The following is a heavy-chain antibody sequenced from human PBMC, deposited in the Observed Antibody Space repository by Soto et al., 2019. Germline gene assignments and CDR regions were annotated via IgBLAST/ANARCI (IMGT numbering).Heavy chain of an antibody. J-gene: IGHJ6*02. CDR3: ARHVCSTTNCYYYYYHGMEV. D-gene: IGHD2-2*01. CDR1: GGSISSSGCY. CDR2: IDYSGNT. Sequence: SETLSLTCTVSGGSISSSGCYWGWIRQPPGKGLEWIGNIDYSGNTYYNPSLKSRVTISADTSKNQFSLKLTSVTAADTAVYYCARHVCSTTNCYYYYYHGMEVWGQGTTVTVSS. V-gene: IGHV4-39*01.